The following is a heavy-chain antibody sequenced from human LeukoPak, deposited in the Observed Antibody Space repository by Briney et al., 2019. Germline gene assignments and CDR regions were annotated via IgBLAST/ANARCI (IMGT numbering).Heavy chain of an antibody. CDR3: AREWDGENDY. CDR1: GFTFSSYA. V-gene: IGHV3-30-3*01. Sequence: PGGSLRPSCAASGFTFSSYAMHWVRQAPGKGLEWVAVISYDGSNKYYADSVKGRFTISRDNSKNTLYLQMNSLRAEDTAVYYCAREWDGENDYWGQGTLVTVSS. CDR2: ISYDGSNK. J-gene: IGHJ4*02. D-gene: IGHD4-17*01.